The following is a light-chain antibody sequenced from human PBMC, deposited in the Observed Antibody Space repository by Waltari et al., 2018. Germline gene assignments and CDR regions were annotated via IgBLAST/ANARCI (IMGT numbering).Light chain of an antibody. Sequence: DIVMTQSPLSLPVTPGEPASISCRSPQSLLYSNGYNYLDWYLQKPGQSPQLLIYLGSNRASGVPDRFSGSGSGTDFTLKISRVEAEDVGVYYCMQTLQSPYTFGQGTKLEIK. CDR1: QSLLYSNGYNY. CDR2: LGS. V-gene: IGKV2-28*01. CDR3: MQTLQSPYT. J-gene: IGKJ2*01.